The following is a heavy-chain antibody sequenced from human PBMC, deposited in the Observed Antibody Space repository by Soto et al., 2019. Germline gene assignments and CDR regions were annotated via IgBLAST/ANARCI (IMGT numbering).Heavy chain of an antibody. CDR3: TTDLVVVPAASDAFDI. CDR2: ISGSGGST. J-gene: IGHJ3*02. V-gene: IGHV3-23*01. Sequence: GGSLRLSCAASGFTFSSYAMSWVRQAPGKGLEWVSAISGSGGSTYYADSVKGRFTISRDDSKNTLYLQTNSLKTEDTAVYYCTTDLVVVPAASDAFDIWGQGTMVTVSS. D-gene: IGHD2-2*01. CDR1: GFTFSSYA.